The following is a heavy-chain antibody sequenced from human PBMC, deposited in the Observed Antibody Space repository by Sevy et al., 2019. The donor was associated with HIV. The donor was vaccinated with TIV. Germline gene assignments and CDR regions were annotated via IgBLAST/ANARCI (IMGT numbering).Heavy chain of an antibody. V-gene: IGHV3-7*03. CDR2: IKQDGSEK. D-gene: IGHD3-9*01. J-gene: IGHJ4*02. CDR3: ARTPNKKVRYFVANYFDY. Sequence: GGSLRLSCAASGFTFSSYWMSWVRQAPGKGLEWVANIKQDGSEKYYVDSVKGRFTISRDNAKNSLYLQMNSLGAEDTAVYYCARTPNKKVRYFVANYFDYWGQGTLVTVSS. CDR1: GFTFSSYW.